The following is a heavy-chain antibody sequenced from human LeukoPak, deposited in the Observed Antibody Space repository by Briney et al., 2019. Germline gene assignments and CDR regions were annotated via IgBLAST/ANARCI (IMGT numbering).Heavy chain of an antibody. J-gene: IGHJ4*02. CDR1: GFSLSTSGVG. CDR2: IYWDDNK. Sequence: SGPTLVKPTQTLTLTCTFSGFSLSTSGVGVGWIRQPPGKALEWLALIYWDDNKRYSPSLKSGLTITKDTSKNQVVLTMTNMDPVDTATYYCARYYYDSGSYTFDYWGQGTLVTVSS. D-gene: IGHD3-10*01. V-gene: IGHV2-5*02. CDR3: ARYYYDSGSYTFDY.